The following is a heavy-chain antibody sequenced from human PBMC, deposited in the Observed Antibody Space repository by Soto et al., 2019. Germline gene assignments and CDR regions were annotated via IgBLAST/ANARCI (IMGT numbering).Heavy chain of an antibody. D-gene: IGHD3-10*01. V-gene: IGHV4-59*01. CDR1: GGSISSYY. CDR3: ARGRLSLPLYYYYMDV. CDR2: IYYSGST. Sequence: SETLSLTCTVSGGSISSYYWSWIRQPPGKGLEWIGYIYYSGSTNYNPSLKSRVTISVDTSKNQFSLKLSSVTAADTAVYYCARGRLSLPLYYYYMDVWGKGTTVTVSS. J-gene: IGHJ6*03.